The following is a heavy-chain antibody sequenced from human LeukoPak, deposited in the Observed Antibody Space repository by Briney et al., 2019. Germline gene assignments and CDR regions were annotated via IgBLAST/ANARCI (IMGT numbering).Heavy chain of an antibody. D-gene: IGHD2-15*01. Sequence: GESLKISCKGSGYSFTIYWIGWVRQMPGKGLEWMGVIYPGDSETKYSPSFQGQVTMSVDKSISTAYLQWSSLKASDTAMYYCARVNRDSLYYYYYMDVWGKGTTVTISS. CDR1: GYSFTIYW. CDR2: IYPGDSET. V-gene: IGHV5-51*01. J-gene: IGHJ6*03. CDR3: ARVNRDSLYYYYYMDV.